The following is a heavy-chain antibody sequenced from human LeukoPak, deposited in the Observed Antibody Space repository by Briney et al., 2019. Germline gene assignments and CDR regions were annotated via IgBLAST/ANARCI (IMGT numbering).Heavy chain of an antibody. CDR2: ISSSSSYI. V-gene: IGHV3-21*01. D-gene: IGHD3-22*01. Sequence: GGSLRLSCAASGFTFSSYSMNWVRQAPGKGLEWVSSISSSSSYIYYADSVKGRFTISRDNAKNSLYLQMNSLRAEDTAVYYCARPRHTDSSGYFDYWGQGTLVTVSS. CDR1: GFTFSSYS. J-gene: IGHJ4*02. CDR3: ARPRHTDSSGYFDY.